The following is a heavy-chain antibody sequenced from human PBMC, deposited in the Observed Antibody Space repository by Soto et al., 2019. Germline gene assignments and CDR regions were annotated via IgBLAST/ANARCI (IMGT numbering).Heavy chain of an antibody. CDR1: GYSISSGYH. V-gene: IGHV4-38-2*02. CDR3: ARQDRVVAEGRWFDP. Sequence: LSLTCTVSGYSISSGYHWAWIRQPPGKGLEWLGSVHYSGNTYYNPSLKSRLTISVGKSKNQFSLNLSSVTAADTAVYYCARQDRVVAEGRWFDPWGQGTLVTVSS. CDR2: VHYSGNT. D-gene: IGHD2-15*01. J-gene: IGHJ5*02.